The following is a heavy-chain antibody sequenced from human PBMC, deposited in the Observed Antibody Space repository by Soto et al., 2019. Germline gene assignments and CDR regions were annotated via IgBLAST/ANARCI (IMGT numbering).Heavy chain of an antibody. CDR1: GGSIRSDGSY. CDR2: IYYSGST. Sequence: QVQLQESGPGLVEPSQTLSLTCTVSGGSIRSDGSYWSWIRQHPGKGLEWIGYIYYSGSTYNNPSLKSRVTISADTSKNQFSLNLRSVTAADTAVYFCARLTSYYDTSGYEEWFDPWGQGTLVTVSS. CDR3: ARLTSYYDTSGYEEWFDP. V-gene: IGHV4-31*03. J-gene: IGHJ5*02. D-gene: IGHD3-22*01.